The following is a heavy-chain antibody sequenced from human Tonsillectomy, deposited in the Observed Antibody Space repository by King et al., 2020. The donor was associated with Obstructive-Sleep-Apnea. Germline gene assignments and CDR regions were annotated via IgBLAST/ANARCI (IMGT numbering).Heavy chain of an antibody. Sequence: LPLQESGPGLVKPSETLSLTCTVSGGSISSYYWSWIRQPPGKGLEWIGYIYYSGSTNYNPSLKSRVTISVDTSKNQFSLKLSSVTAADTAVYYCASLRITMVRGATPLYYFDYWGQGTLVTVSS. D-gene: IGHD3-10*01. CDR2: IYYSGST. CDR1: GGSISSYY. V-gene: IGHV4-59*08. J-gene: IGHJ4*02. CDR3: ASLRITMVRGATPLYYFDY.